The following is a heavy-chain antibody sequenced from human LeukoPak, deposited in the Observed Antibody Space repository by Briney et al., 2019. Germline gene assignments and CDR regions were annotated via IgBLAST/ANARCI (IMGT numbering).Heavy chain of an antibody. D-gene: IGHD3-10*02. CDR2: ISSSSSYI. CDR1: GFTFSNAL. Sequence: PGGSLRLSCAASGFTFSNALMNWVRQAPGKGLEWVSSISSSSSYIYYADSVKGRFTISRDNDKNSLYLQMNSLRAEDTAVYYCAKVEITMFFDYWGQGTLVTVSS. CDR3: AKVEITMFFDY. V-gene: IGHV3-21*04. J-gene: IGHJ4*02.